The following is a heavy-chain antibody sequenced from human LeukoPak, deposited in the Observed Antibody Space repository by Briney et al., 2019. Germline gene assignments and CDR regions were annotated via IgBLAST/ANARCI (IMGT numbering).Heavy chain of an antibody. Sequence: GGSLRLSCAASGFTFSNYGMSWVRQAPGKGLEWVSSISSSSSYIYYADSVKGRFTISRDNAKNSLYLQMNSLRAEDTAVYYCARDAYSYGYPPDYWGQGTLVTVSS. CDR1: GFTFSNYG. J-gene: IGHJ4*02. CDR2: ISSSSSYI. D-gene: IGHD5-18*01. V-gene: IGHV3-21*01. CDR3: ARDAYSYGYPPDY.